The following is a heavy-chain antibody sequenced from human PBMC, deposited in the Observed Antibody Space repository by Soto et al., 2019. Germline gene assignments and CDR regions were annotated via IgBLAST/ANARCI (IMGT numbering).Heavy chain of an antibody. V-gene: IGHV4-59*01. CDR1: GGSISSYY. Sequence: PSETLSLTCTVSGGSISSYYWSWIRQPPGKGLEWIGYIYYSGSTNYNPSLKSRVTISVDTSKNQFSLKLSSVTAADTAVYYCARNPELPRPCYYYYMDVWGKGTTVTVSS. D-gene: IGHD6-6*01. CDR3: ARNPELPRPCYYYYMDV. CDR2: IYYSGST. J-gene: IGHJ6*03.